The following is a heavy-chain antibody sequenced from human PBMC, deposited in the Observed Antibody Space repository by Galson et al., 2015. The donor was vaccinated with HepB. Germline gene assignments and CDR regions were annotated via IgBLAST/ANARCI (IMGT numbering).Heavy chain of an antibody. CDR3: ARAGPSGTHFDY. CDR1: GFSFSSYG. J-gene: IGHJ4*02. D-gene: IGHD1-26*01. Sequence: SLRLSCAASGFSFSSYGMHWVRQAPGKGLEGVAVIWYDGSNKYYADSVKGRFTISRDNSKNTLYLQMNSLRAEDTAVYYCARAGPSGTHFDYGCQVTLVTASS. V-gene: IGHV3-33*01. CDR2: IWYDGSNK.